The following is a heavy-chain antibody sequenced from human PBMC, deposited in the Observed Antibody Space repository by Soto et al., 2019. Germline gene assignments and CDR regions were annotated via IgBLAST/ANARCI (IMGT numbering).Heavy chain of an antibody. J-gene: IGHJ6*02. CDR1: GGSISSYY. CDR3: ARDSLRRYDSSGYPRGYYYYYYGMDV. Sequence: SETLSLTCTVSGGSISSYYWSWIRQPPGKGLEWIGYIYYSGSTNYNPSLKSRVTISVDTSKNQFSLKLSSVTAADTAVYYCARDSLRRYDSSGYPRGYYYYYYGMDVWGQGTTVTVSS. D-gene: IGHD3-22*01. CDR2: IYYSGST. V-gene: IGHV4-59*01.